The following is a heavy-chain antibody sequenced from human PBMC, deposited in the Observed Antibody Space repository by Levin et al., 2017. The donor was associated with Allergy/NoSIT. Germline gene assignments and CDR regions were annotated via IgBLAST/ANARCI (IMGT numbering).Heavy chain of an antibody. CDR3: AREGLPGSPYFDY. V-gene: IGHV4-59*01. CDR1: GGSISNYY. J-gene: IGHJ4*02. CDR2: IYYSGST. Sequence: SQTLSLTCTVSGGSISNYYWSWIRQPPGKGLEWIGYIYYSGSTNYNPSLKSRVTISVDTSNKHFSLMLRSVTAADTAVYYCAREGLPGSPYFDYWGQGTLVTVSS. D-gene: IGHD2-15*01.